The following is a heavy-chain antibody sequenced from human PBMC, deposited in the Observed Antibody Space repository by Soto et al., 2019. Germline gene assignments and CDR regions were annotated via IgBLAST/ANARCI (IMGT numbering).Heavy chain of an antibody. CDR1: GFTFSSCV. V-gene: IGHV3-23*01. CDR3: AKGLNNGRWYAAD. Sequence: EVHLLESGGGLVQPGESLRLSCGASGFTFSSCVMTWVRQALGKELEWVSSITNNGAGTHYADSVKGRFTISRDNSKNTVFLQMNNLRAEDTAVYYCAKGLNNGRWYAADWGQGTLVTVSS. CDR2: ITNNGAGT. D-gene: IGHD6-13*01. J-gene: IGHJ4*02.